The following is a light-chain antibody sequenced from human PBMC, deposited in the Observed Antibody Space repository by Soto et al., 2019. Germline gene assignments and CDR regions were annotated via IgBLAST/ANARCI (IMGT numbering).Light chain of an antibody. J-gene: IGLJ1*01. V-gene: IGLV1-44*01. CDR2: SNN. CDR1: SSNIGSNT. CDR3: AAWDESLNGPYV. Sequence: QSVLTQPPSASGTPGQRVTISCSGSSSNIGSNTVSWYQQLPGTAPKLLIYSNNQRPSGVPDRFSGSKSGTSASLAISGLQSEDEADYYCAAWDESLNGPYVFGTGTKVTVL.